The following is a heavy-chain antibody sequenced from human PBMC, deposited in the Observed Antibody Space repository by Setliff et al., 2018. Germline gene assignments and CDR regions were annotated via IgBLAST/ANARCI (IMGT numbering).Heavy chain of an antibody. D-gene: IGHD3-3*01. Sequence: SETLSLTCTVSGGSISSYYWSWIRQPPGKGLEWIGYIDYSGSTNYNPSLTSRVTISVDTSNNQFSLNLRSVTAADTAIYYCARHFRSSKVQFLEYLTDYYFDSWGQGTLVTVSS. CDR1: GGSISSYY. CDR3: ARHFRSSKVQFLEYLTDYYFDS. J-gene: IGHJ4*02. V-gene: IGHV4-59*08. CDR2: IDYSGST.